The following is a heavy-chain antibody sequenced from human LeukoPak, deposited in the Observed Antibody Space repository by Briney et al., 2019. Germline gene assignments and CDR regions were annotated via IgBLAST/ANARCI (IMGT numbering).Heavy chain of an antibody. CDR2: ISYDGSNK. CDR1: GFTFSSYA. D-gene: IGHD3-10*01. V-gene: IGHV3-30-3*01. CDR3: ARGVGGTDY. J-gene: IGHJ4*02. Sequence: GRSLRLSCAASGFTFSSYAMHGVRQAPGKGLEWVAVISYDGSNKYYADSVKGRFTISRDNSKNTLYLQMNSLRAEDTAVYYCARGVGGTDYWGQGTLVTVSS.